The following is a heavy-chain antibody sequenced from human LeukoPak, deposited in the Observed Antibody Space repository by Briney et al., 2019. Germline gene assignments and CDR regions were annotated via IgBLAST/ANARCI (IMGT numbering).Heavy chain of an antibody. CDR2: FDPEDGET. Sequence: ASVKVSCKVSGYTLTELSMHWVRQAPGKGLEWMGGFDPEDGETIYAQKFQGRVTMTEDTSTETAYMELSSLRSEDTAVYYCATGQQWLVRWFDPWGQGTLVTVSS. CDR3: ATGQQWLVRWFDP. J-gene: IGHJ5*02. V-gene: IGHV1-24*01. D-gene: IGHD6-19*01. CDR1: GYTLTELS.